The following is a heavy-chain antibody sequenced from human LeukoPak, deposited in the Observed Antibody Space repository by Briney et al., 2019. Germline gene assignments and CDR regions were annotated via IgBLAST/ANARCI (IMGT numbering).Heavy chain of an antibody. CDR2: IYYSGST. V-gene: IGHV4-59*01. Sequence: SETLSLTCTVSGGSISSYYWSWIRQPPGKGLEWIGYIYYSGSTNYNPSLKSRVTISVDTSKNQFSLKLSSLTAADTAVYYCARDGGIAVAGKNYYYGMDVWGKGTTVTVSS. CDR3: ARDGGIAVAGKNYYYGMDV. CDR1: GGSISSYY. D-gene: IGHD6-19*01. J-gene: IGHJ6*04.